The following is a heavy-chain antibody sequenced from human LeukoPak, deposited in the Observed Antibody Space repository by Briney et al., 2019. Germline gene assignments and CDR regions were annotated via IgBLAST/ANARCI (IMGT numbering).Heavy chain of an antibody. Sequence: GASVKVSCKASGYTFTSYGISWVRQAPGQRLEWVGWISAYNGNTNYAQKLQGRVTMTTDTSTSTAYMELRSLRSDDTAVYYCARDGQQWLDGNNWFDPWGQGTLVTVSS. CDR1: GYTFTSYG. CDR2: ISAYNGNT. J-gene: IGHJ5*02. V-gene: IGHV1-18*01. CDR3: ARDGQQWLDGNNWFDP. D-gene: IGHD6-19*01.